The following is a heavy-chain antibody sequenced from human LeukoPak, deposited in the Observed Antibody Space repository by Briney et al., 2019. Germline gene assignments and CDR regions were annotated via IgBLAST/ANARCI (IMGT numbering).Heavy chain of an antibody. CDR2: ISGSGGST. CDR1: GFTVSGNY. D-gene: IGHD6-19*01. V-gene: IGHV3-23*01. J-gene: IGHJ4*02. CDR3: AKTRQWLVMSSFDY. Sequence: PGGSLRLSCAASGFTVSGNYMSWVRQAPGKGLEWVSAISGSGGSTYYADSVKGRFTISRDNSKNTLYLQMNSLRAEDTAVYYCAKTRQWLVMSSFDYWGQGTLVTVSS.